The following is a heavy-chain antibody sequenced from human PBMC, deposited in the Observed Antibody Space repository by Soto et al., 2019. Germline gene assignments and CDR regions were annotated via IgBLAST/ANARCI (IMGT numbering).Heavy chain of an antibody. J-gene: IGHJ6*02. CDR3: ARGNTPGIAAAVNYYGMDV. V-gene: IGHV1-18*01. CDR2: IIANNGTA. D-gene: IGHD6-13*01. Sequence: ASVKVSCKASGYTFTSYGISWVRQAPGQGLEWMGWIIANNGTANYAQKLQGRVTITTDESTSTAYMELSSLRSEDTAVYYCARGNTPGIAAAVNYYGMDVWGQGTTVTVSS. CDR1: GYTFTSYG.